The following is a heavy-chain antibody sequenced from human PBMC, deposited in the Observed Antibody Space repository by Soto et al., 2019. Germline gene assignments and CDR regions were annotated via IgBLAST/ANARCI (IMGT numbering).Heavy chain of an antibody. CDR1: GFTFSSYA. CDR3: AKDHSYDSSGYPYYFAY. CDR2: ISGSGGST. Sequence: PGGSLRLACAASGFTFSSYAMSWFRQAPGKGLEWVSAISGSGGSTYYADSVKGRFTISRDNSKDTLYLQMNSLRAEDTAVYYCAKDHSYDSSGYPYYFAYWCQGTLVTVSS. J-gene: IGHJ4*02. D-gene: IGHD3-22*01. V-gene: IGHV3-23*01.